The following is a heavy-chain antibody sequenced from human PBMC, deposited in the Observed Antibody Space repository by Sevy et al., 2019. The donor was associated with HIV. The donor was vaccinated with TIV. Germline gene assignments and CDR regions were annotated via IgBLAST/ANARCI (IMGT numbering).Heavy chain of an antibody. CDR2: MNPNSRNT. J-gene: IGHJ6*02. D-gene: IGHD2-2*01. CDR1: GYTFTSYD. V-gene: IGHV1-8*01. Sequence: APVKVSCKASGYTFTSYDINWVGQATGQGLEWMGWMNPNSRNTGYTQKFQGRVTMSRNTSISTAYMELSSLRSGDTAVYYCARGQVLLPPHCSSTSCSSVDYYYGMDVWGQGTMVAVSS. CDR3: ARGQVLLPPHCSSTSCSSVDYYYGMDV.